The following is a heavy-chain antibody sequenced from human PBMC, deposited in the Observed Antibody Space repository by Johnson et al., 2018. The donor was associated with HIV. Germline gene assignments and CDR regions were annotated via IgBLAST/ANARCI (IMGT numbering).Heavy chain of an antibody. Sequence: QVQLVESGGGVVQPGRSLRLSCAASGFTFSNYAMHWVRQAPGKGLEWVAVISYDGINKYYADSVKGRFTISRDNSKNTLYLQMNSLRPEDTAVYYCARDSSNSFRFEMYAFDIWGQGTMVTVSS. CDR2: ISYDGINK. D-gene: IGHD6-6*01. CDR1: GFTFSNYA. V-gene: IGHV3-30-3*01. CDR3: ARDSSNSFRFEMYAFDI. J-gene: IGHJ3*02.